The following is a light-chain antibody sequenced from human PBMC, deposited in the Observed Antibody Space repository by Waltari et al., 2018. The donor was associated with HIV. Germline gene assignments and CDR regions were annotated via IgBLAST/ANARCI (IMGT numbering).Light chain of an antibody. Sequence: QSVLTQPPSVSAAPGQGVTLSCSADRSTIERNSVSWYKLVPGTSPKLLIYDTYQRPSGIPARFSGSMSGTSVALIITGLQTGDEADYFCATWDESLTSFVFGDATTVT. J-gene: IGLJ1*01. CDR3: ATWDESLTSFV. V-gene: IGLV1-51*01. CDR1: RSTIERNS. CDR2: DTY.